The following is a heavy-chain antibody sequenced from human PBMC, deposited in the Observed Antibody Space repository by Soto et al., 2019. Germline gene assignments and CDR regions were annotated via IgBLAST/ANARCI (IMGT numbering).Heavy chain of an antibody. J-gene: IGHJ4*02. CDR2: ISGYNGNT. CDR1: GYNFTSYG. Sequence: QVQLVQSGAEVKKPGASVKVSCKASGYNFTSYGISGVRQAPGQGLEWMGWISGYNGNTTYAQKLQGRVTMNTETSTSTVYMELRSLRSADTAVYYCARWGRQYTAMVSLESIDYWGQGTLVTVSS. V-gene: IGHV1-18*01. CDR3: ARWGRQYTAMVSLESIDY. D-gene: IGHD5-18*01.